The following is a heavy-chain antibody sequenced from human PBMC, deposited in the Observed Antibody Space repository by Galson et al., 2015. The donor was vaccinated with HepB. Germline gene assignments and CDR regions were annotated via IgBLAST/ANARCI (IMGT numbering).Heavy chain of an antibody. D-gene: IGHD3-10*01. J-gene: IGHJ3*01. CDR3: AKDSGAGSYGRDDAFDS. CDR1: GFSFITYG. Sequence: SLRLSCAASGFSFITYGMHWVRQAPGKGLERVAVISYDGTNKYYADSVKGRFTISRDDSRNTLALQMNSLRREDTAVYYCAKDSGAGSYGRDDAFDSWGQGTMVAVSS. V-gene: IGHV3-30*18. CDR2: ISYDGTNK.